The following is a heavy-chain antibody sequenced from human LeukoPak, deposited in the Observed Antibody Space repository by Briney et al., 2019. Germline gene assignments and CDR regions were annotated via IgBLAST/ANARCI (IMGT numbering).Heavy chain of an antibody. Sequence: SETLSLTCTVSGYSISSGYYWGWIRQPPGKGLEWIGSIYHSGSTNYNPSLKSRVTISVDTSKNQFSLKLSSVTAADTAVYYCARHKLDYGDRYDAFDIWGQGTMVTVSS. CDR2: IYHSGST. J-gene: IGHJ3*02. V-gene: IGHV4-38-2*02. D-gene: IGHD4-17*01. CDR1: GYSISSGYY. CDR3: ARHKLDYGDRYDAFDI.